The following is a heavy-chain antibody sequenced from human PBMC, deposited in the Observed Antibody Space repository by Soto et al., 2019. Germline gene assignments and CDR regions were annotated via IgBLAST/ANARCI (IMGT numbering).Heavy chain of an antibody. CDR2: IYYSGST. CDR3: ARHRTTVVNY. D-gene: IGHD4-17*01. V-gene: IGHV4-39*01. J-gene: IGHJ4*02. Sequence: PSETLSLTCTVSGGSISSGSYYWGWSRQPPGKGLEWIGSIYYSGSTYYNPSLKSRVTISVDTSKNQFSLKLSSVTAADTAVYYCARHRTTVVNYWGQGTLVTVSS. CDR1: GGSISSGSYY.